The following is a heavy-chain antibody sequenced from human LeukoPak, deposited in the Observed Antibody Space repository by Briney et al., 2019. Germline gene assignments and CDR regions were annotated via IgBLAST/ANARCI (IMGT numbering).Heavy chain of an antibody. CDR2: ISGSGDST. Sequence: GGSLRLSCAASGFTFSSYAMSWVRQAPGKGLEWVSTISGSGDSTYYADSEKGWFTISRDNSKNTLYLQMNSLRAEHTAVYFCAKVSYYGSGNLDYWGQGTLVTVSS. V-gene: IGHV3-23*01. CDR1: GFTFSSYA. J-gene: IGHJ4*02. CDR3: AKVSYYGSGNLDY. D-gene: IGHD3-10*01.